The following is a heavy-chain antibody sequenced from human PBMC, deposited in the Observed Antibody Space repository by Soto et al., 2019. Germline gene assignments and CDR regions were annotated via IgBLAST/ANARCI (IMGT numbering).Heavy chain of an antibody. CDR1: GFTFGNSW. V-gene: IGHV3-7*01. J-gene: IGHJ4*02. CDR2: TKPDGSAS. CDR3: AKNVD. Sequence: GGSLRLSCVGSGFTFGNSWMSWVRQAPGKGLEWVAYTKPDGSASSYADSVQGRFTISRDNAKNSLYLQLNSLRVEDTAVYYSAKNVDWGQGTLVTVSS.